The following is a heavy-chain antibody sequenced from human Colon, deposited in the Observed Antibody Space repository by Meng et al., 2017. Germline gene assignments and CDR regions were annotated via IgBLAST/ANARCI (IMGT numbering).Heavy chain of an antibody. Sequence: QVQLQESGPGLGKPSGTLSLTCAVSSGSISSSDWWSWVRLSPGKGLEWIGEFSHSGTTNYSPSLKSRSTISVDKSKSQFSLKLSSVTAADTAVYYCARNGKWGFDYWGQGTLVTVSS. CDR1: SGSISSSDW. CDR3: ARNGKWGFDY. CDR2: FSHSGTT. V-gene: IGHV4-4*02. J-gene: IGHJ4*02. D-gene: IGHD1-26*01.